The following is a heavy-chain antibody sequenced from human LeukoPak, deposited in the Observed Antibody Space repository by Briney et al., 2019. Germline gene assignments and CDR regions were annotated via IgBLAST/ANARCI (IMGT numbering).Heavy chain of an antibody. CDR1: GGTFSSYA. Sequence: SVKVSCKASGGTFSSYAISWVRQAPGQGLEWMGGIIPIFGTANYAQKFQGRVTITADKSTSTAYMELSSLRSEDTAVYYCASGQDAYYYGSGSYQQPTYYFDNWGQGTLVTVSS. V-gene: IGHV1-69*06. D-gene: IGHD3-10*01. J-gene: IGHJ4*02. CDR3: ASGQDAYYYGSGSYQQPTYYFDN. CDR2: IIPIFGTA.